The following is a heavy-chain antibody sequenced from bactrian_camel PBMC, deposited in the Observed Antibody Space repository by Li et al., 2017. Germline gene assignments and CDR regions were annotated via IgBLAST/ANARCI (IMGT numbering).Heavy chain of an antibody. CDR1: GYIANDYC. D-gene: IGHD3*01. CDR3: AASPNYWRDDWTAFRY. CDR2: IDPGDGRR. J-gene: IGHJ4*01. V-gene: IGHV3S42*01. Sequence: VQLVESGGGSVQAGGSLILSCAASGYIANDYCVGWFRQVPGKEREGVAIIDPGDGRRTYADSVKGRFTISQDNAENTLYLQMNSLKPEDTAMYYCAASPNYWRDDWTAFRYWGQGTQVTVS.